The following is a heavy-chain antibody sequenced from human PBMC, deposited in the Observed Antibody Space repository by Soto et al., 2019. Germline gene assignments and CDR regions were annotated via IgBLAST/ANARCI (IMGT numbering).Heavy chain of an antibody. Sequence: PGGSLRLSCAASGFTFSSYAMNWVRQAPGKGLEWVAVVSDSGRRTDCAESVKGRFTISRDSSKNTVYLEMNTLRAEDTAVYYCEKDRVAGDIADRFDSWGQGTLVTVSS. CDR2: VSDSGRRT. CDR1: GFTFSSYA. CDR3: EKDRVAGDIADRFDS. J-gene: IGHJ5*01. V-gene: IGHV3-23*01. D-gene: IGHD3-16*02.